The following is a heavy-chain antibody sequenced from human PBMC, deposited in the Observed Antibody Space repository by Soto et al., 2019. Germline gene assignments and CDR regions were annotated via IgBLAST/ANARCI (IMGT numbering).Heavy chain of an antibody. D-gene: IGHD3-9*01. J-gene: IGHJ4*02. V-gene: IGHV3-23*01. CDR2: VGGNGLDT. Sequence: EVQLLESGGGLVQPGGSLRLSCAASGFIFSNYAMNWVRQAPGKGLEWVSAVGGNGLDTYYAYSVKGRFTISRDNSKTTLYLQMNSLRAEDTAVYYCAGRTGYPFDYWGPGTLVTVSS. CDR3: AGRTGYPFDY. CDR1: GFIFSNYA.